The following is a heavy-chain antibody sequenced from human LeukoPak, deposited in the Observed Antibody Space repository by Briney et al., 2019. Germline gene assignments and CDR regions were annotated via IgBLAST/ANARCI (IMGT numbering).Heavy chain of an antibody. V-gene: IGHV3-23*01. Sequence: GGSLRLSCAASGFTLTGYAMTWVRQAPGKGLEWISAIDISGDTTSYADSVKGRFTISRDNSRNTLYLQMSSPRAEDTAAYYCAREIRPNDSWGQGTLVTVSS. CDR1: GFTLTGYA. CDR3: AREIRPNDS. CDR2: IDISGDTT. J-gene: IGHJ4*02. D-gene: IGHD3-3*02.